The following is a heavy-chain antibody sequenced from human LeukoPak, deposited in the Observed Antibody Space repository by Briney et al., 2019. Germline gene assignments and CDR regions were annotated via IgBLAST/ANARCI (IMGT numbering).Heavy chain of an antibody. CDR3: ARSSIAAPRGDY. Sequence: SETLSLTCTVSGGSISSYYWSWIRQPPGKGLEWIGYIYYSESTNYNPSLKSRVTISVDTSKNQFSLKLSSVTAADTAVYYCARSSIAAPRGDYWGQGTLVTVSS. CDR2: IYYSEST. D-gene: IGHD6-6*01. J-gene: IGHJ4*02. CDR1: GGSISSYY. V-gene: IGHV4-59*01.